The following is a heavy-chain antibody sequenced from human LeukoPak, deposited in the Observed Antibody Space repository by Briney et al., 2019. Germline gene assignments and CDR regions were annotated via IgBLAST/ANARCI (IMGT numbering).Heavy chain of an antibody. CDR3: ARESIGSPFDP. D-gene: IGHD2-15*01. CDR1: GLTFSDYS. J-gene: IGHJ5*02. V-gene: IGHV3-23*01. CDR2: ISAGGGST. Sequence: GGSLRLSCAASGLTFSDYSMTWVRQAPGKGLFWVSGISAGGGSTYYADSVKGRFSISRDNSRNTLYLQMNSLRAEDTAVYYCARESIGSPFDPWGQGTLVTVSS.